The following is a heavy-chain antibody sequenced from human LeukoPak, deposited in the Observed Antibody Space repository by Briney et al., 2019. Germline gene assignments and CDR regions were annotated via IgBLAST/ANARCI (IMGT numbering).Heavy chain of an antibody. J-gene: IGHJ3*02. V-gene: IGHV3-23*01. CDR2: ISGSGGST. CDR3: AKDRGSSWYLDAFDI. Sequence: GGSLRLSCAASGFTFSRYAMSWVRQAPGKGLEWVSAISGSGGSTYYADSVKGRFTISRDNSKNTLYLQMNSLRAEDTAVYYCAKDRGSSWYLDAFDIWGQGTMVTVSS. D-gene: IGHD6-13*01. CDR1: GFTFSRYA.